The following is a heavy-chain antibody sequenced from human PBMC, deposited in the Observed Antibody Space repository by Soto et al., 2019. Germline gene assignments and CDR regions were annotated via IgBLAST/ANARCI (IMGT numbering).Heavy chain of an antibody. J-gene: IGHJ6*02. CDR1: GGTFGTYG. V-gene: IGHV1-69*14. D-gene: IGHD2-21*02. Sequence: QVHLVQSGAEVKKPGSSVNISCKASGGTFGTYGLNWVRQFPGQGLEWMGGIIPASDTENYAQKFQGRVTNTAXXXTXLAHMQKDSLTSAETTVYYCATAVTAGTYYNYGLDVWGQGTTVTVS. CDR2: IIPASDTE. CDR3: ATAVTAGTYYNYGLDV.